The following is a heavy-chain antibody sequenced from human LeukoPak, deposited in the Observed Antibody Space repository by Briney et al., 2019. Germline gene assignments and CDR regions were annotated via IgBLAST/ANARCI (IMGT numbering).Heavy chain of an antibody. CDR2: ISTRTGNP. V-gene: IGHV7-4-1*02. CDR1: GYTFTRHG. D-gene: IGHD3-22*01. J-gene: IGHJ3*02. Sequence: ASVKVSCKASGYTFTRHGLNWVRQAPGQGLQWMAWISTRTGNPTFAQGFTGRFVFSLDSSVSTAYLEISSLKAEDTAMYYCARDANTYYYEINGYTDAFDIWGQGTMVTVSS. CDR3: ARDANTYYYEINGYTDAFDI.